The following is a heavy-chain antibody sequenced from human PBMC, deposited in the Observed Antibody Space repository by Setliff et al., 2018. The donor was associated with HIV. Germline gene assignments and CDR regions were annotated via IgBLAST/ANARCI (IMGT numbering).Heavy chain of an antibody. CDR3: AKDLAANIYDFSALYYVPYPVGS. Sequence: PGGSLRLSCAASGFTFTAYNMAWVCQAPGKGLEWISAISPNGDITYYAASVQGRFTISRDNSKNTVDLQMNSLTVEDTAVYYCAKDLAANIYDFSALYYVPYPVGSWGQGTLVTVSS. J-gene: IGHJ5*02. D-gene: IGHD3-16*01. V-gene: IGHV3-23*01. CDR2: ISPNGDIT. CDR1: GFTFTAYN.